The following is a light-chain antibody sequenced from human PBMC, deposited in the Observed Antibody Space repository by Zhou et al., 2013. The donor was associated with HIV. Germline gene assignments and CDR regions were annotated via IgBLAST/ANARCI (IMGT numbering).Light chain of an antibody. V-gene: IGKV3-20*01. CDR3: QQYNDWPRT. CDR2: GAS. J-gene: IGKJ2*01. CDR1: QSVTSNF. Sequence: EFVLTQSPGTLSLSPGERATLSCRTSQSVTSNFLAWYQQRPGQAPRLLIYGASSRATGIPDRFSGSGSGTEFTLTINSLQSEDFGVYYCQQYNDWPRTFGQGTKLEIK.